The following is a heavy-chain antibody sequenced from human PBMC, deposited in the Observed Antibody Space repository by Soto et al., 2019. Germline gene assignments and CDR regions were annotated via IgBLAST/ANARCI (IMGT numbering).Heavy chain of an antibody. V-gene: IGHV3-23*01. J-gene: IGHJ6*02. D-gene: IGHD3-10*01. Sequence: GGSLRLSCAASGFTFSSYAMSWVRQAPGKGLEWVSAISGSGGSTYYADSVKGRFTISRDNSKNTRYLQMNSLRAEDTAVYYCAKDHRVPERLWFGELSGYYYGMDVWGQGTTVTVSS. CDR1: GFTFSSYA. CDR2: ISGSGGST. CDR3: AKDHRVPERLWFGELSGYYYGMDV.